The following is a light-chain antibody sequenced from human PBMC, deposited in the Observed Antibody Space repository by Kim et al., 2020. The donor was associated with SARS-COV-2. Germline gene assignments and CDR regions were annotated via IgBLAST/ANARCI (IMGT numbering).Light chain of an antibody. V-gene: IGLV4-69*01. CDR2: LNSDGSH. Sequence: ASVKLTGTLGRGHSSYAIAWHQQQPEKGPRYLMKLNSDGSHSKGDGIPDRFSGSSSGAERYLTISSLQSEDEADYYCQTWGTGIWVFGGGTQLTVL. CDR3: QTWGTGIWV. J-gene: IGLJ3*02. CDR1: RGHSSYA.